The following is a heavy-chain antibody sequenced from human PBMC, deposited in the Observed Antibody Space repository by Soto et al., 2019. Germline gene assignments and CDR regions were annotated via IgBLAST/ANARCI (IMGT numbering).Heavy chain of an antibody. J-gene: IGHJ4*02. Sequence: PGGSLRLSCAASGFTTSSSWMFCVRQAPEKGRVWVSRITPDGTTTSYAESVRGRFTISRDNAKNTVYLQINSLRAEDTAVYYWARDFASSPGYWGQGTLVTVSS. V-gene: IGHV3-74*01. CDR1: GFTTSSSW. CDR2: ITPDGTTT. CDR3: ARDFASSPGY. D-gene: IGHD2-2*01.